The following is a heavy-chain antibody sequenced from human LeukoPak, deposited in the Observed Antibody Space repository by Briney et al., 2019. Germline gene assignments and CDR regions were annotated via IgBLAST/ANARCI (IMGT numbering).Heavy chain of an antibody. Sequence: PGGSLRLSCAASGFTVSSNYMSWVRQAPGKGLEWVSVIYSGGSTYYADSVKGRFTISRDNSKNTLYLQMNSLRAEDTAVYYCARDGWYYGSGSYNYWGQGTLVTVSS. D-gene: IGHD3-10*01. J-gene: IGHJ4*02. V-gene: IGHV3-53*01. CDR1: GFTVSSNY. CDR3: ARDGWYYGSGSYNY. CDR2: IYSGGST.